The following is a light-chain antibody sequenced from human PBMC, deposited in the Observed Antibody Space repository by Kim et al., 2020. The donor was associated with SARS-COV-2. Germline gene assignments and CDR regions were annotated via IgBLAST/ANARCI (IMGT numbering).Light chain of an antibody. V-gene: IGKV3-15*01. CDR3: QQYNDWPLT. CDR2: GVS. CDR1: QTISND. Sequence: EIVMTQSPATLSVFPGERATLSCRASQTISNDLAWYQQKPGQAPRLLIYGVSTRATGIPATFSGSGSGTEFTLTISSLQSEDFALYYCQQYNDWPLTFGGGTKLEI. J-gene: IGKJ4*01.